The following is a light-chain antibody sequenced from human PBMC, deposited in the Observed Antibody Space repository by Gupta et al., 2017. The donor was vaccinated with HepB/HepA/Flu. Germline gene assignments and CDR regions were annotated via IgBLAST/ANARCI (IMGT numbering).Light chain of an antibody. Sequence: QSALTQPRSVSGSPGQSVTISCTGTSSDVGGYNYVSWYQQHPGKAPKLMIYDVSNRPSGVPNRFSGSKSGNTASLTISGLQAEDEADYYCSSYTGSYTEVFGGGTKLTVL. CDR3: SSYTGSYTEV. V-gene: IGLV2-11*01. J-gene: IGLJ3*02. CDR1: SSDVGGYNY. CDR2: DVS.